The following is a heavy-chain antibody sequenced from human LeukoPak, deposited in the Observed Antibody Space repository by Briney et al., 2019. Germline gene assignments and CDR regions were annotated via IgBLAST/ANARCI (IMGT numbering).Heavy chain of an antibody. CDR3: ARGGFQLLYYFDY. CDR2: SHYTGNT. D-gene: IGHD2-2*01. V-gene: IGHV4-59*01. CDR1: GSSITTSY. Sequence: SETLSLTCTVSGSSITTSYWNWIRQPPGKGLEWIGYSHYTGNTNHDSSLKSRVTMSVDTSRNQFSLKLSSVTAADTAVYYCARGGFQLLYYFDYWGQGTLVTVSS. J-gene: IGHJ4*02.